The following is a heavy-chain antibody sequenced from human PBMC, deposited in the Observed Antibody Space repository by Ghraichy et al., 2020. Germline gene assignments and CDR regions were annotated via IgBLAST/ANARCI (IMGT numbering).Heavy chain of an antibody. CDR2: INHSGST. Sequence: SETLSLTCAVYGGSFSGYYWSWIRQPPGKGLEWIGEINHSGSTNYNPSLKSRVTISVDTSKNQFSLKLSSVTAADTAVYYCARGDRWFGVKAPMDVWGKGTTVTVSS. V-gene: IGHV4-34*01. CDR3: ARGDRWFGVKAPMDV. J-gene: IGHJ6*03. CDR1: GGSFSGYY. D-gene: IGHD3-10*01.